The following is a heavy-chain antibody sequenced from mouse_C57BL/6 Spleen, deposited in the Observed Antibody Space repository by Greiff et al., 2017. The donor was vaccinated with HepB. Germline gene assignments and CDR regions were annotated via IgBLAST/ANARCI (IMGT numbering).Heavy chain of an antibody. D-gene: IGHD2-3*01. CDR3: AKDDGYPFAY. Sequence: QVKLQQSGPELVQPGASVKISCKASGYAFSSSWMNWVRQRPGKGLEWFGRIYPGDGDTNYNGKFKGKATLTADKSSSTAYLQLSSLTSEDSAVYFCAKDDGYPFAYWGQGTLVTVSA. J-gene: IGHJ3*01. V-gene: IGHV1-82*01. CDR2: IYPGDGDT. CDR1: GYAFSSSW.